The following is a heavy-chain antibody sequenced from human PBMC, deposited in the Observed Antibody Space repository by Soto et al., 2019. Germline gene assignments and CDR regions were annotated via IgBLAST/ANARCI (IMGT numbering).Heavy chain of an antibody. CDR2: IIPIHGTT. J-gene: IGHJ4*02. Sequence: QMEQSGAEVRKPGSSVKVSCTPSGGSLTSYPMAWVRQAPGQGFEWMGGIIPIHGTTEYAQKFQGRVTITADESTNRATLELTGLTSEDPAVYYCARGWGLVSWGQGTLVTVSS. D-gene: IGHD3-16*01. CDR3: ARGWGLVS. CDR1: GGSLTSYP. V-gene: IGHV1-69*01.